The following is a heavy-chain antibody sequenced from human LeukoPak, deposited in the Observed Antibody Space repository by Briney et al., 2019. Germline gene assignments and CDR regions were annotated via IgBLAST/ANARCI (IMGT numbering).Heavy chain of an antibody. CDR3: ARGSTYYDSSGQVPFDY. D-gene: IGHD3-22*01. Sequence: GGSLRLSCAASGFTLNDYAMHWVRQAPGKGLEWVAVIWYDGSNKYYADSVKGRFTISRDNSKNTLYLQMNSLRAEDTAVYYCARGSTYYDSSGQVPFDYWGQGTLVTVSS. CDR1: GFTLNDYA. J-gene: IGHJ4*02. CDR2: IWYDGSNK. V-gene: IGHV3-33*08.